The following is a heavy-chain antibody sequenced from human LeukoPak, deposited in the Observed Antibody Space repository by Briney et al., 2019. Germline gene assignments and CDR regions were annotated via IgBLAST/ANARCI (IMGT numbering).Heavy chain of an antibody. D-gene: IGHD1-26*01. J-gene: IGHJ4*02. CDR1: GDSVSSNSAV. CDR2: TYYRSKWRD. CDR3: ARSGRYTFDY. V-gene: IGHV6-1*01. Sequence: SQTLSLTCDISGDSVSSNSAVWNWIRQSPSRGLEWLGKTYYRSKWRDDSAVSVRDRVTITPDTSKDQFSLQLSSVTPEDTAVYYCARSGRYTFDYWGQGILVTVSS.